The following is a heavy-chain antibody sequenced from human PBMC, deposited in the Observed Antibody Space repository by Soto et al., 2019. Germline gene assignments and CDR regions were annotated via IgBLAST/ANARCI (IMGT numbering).Heavy chain of an antibody. D-gene: IGHD2-15*01. J-gene: IGHJ1*01. CDR3: AGETVVAALRGYLQY. CDR2: ISSSSSTI. V-gene: IGHV3-48*02. CDR1: GFTFSSYS. Sequence: GGSLRLSCAASGFTFSSYSMNWVRQAPGKGLEWVSYISSSSSTIYYADSVKGRFTISRDNAKNSLYLQMNSLRDEDTAVYYCAGETVVAALRGYLQYWGQGTLVTVSS.